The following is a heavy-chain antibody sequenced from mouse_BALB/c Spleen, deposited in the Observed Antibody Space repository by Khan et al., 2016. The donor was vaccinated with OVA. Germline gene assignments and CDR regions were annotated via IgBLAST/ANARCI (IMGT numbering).Heavy chain of an antibody. CDR3: ARTARIKY. Sequence: EVQLQESGPGLVKPSQTLSLTCTVTGYSITSGYSWNWIRQFARNKLEWIGYISYSGSTNYNPSLKSRISITRDTSKNQFFLHVNSVTTEDTSTYYCARTARIKYWGEGTTLTVSS. V-gene: IGHV3-1*02. D-gene: IGHD1-2*01. CDR2: ISYSGST. CDR1: GYSITSGYS. J-gene: IGHJ2*01.